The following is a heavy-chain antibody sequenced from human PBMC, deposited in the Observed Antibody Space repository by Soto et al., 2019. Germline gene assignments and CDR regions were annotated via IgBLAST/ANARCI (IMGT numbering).Heavy chain of an antibody. D-gene: IGHD1-7*01. CDR1: GDTITSFS. Sequence: TLSLTCTVSGDTITSFSWNWIRQSAGKGLEWIGRISTTGNTHYNPSLESRVTMSLDTSKNQFSLKLTSVTAADTAVYYCEGESGENWSYEAYWGQGTLVTVSS. CDR3: EGESGENWSYEAY. J-gene: IGHJ4*02. V-gene: IGHV4-4*07. CDR2: ISTTGNT.